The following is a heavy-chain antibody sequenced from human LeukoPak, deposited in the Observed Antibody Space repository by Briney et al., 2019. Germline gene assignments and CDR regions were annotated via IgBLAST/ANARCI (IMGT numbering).Heavy chain of an antibody. CDR1: GGSISSYY. D-gene: IGHD2-15*01. J-gene: IGHJ4*02. Sequence: SETLSLTCSVSGGSISSYYWSWIRQPPGKGLEWIGYIYYSGSTYYNPSLKSRVTISVDTSKNQFSLRLSSVTAADTAVYYCARVTGYVVEDYFDYWGQGTLVTVSS. CDR2: IYYSGST. V-gene: IGHV4-59*01. CDR3: ARVTGYVVEDYFDY.